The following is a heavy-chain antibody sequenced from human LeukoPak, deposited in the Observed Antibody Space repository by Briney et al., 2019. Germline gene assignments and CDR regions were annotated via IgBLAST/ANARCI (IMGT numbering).Heavy chain of an antibody. CDR3: AIIIAAAGTLDY. D-gene: IGHD6-13*01. Sequence: GGSLRLSCAASGFTVSSNYMSWVRQAPGKGLEWVAFIRYDGSNKYYADSVKGRFTISRDNSKNTLYLQMNSLRAEDTAVYYCAIIIAAAGTLDYWGQGTLVTVSS. J-gene: IGHJ4*02. V-gene: IGHV3-30*02. CDR2: IRYDGSNK. CDR1: GFTVSSNY.